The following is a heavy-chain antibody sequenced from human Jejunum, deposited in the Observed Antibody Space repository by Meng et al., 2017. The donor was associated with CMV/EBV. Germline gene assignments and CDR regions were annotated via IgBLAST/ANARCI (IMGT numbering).Heavy chain of an antibody. CDR2: IRYDESNK. CDR1: GFTFSNYG. CDR3: ARPFGVASAGAFDI. Sequence: GFTFSNYGMHWVRQATGKGLEWVAFIRYDESNKYYADSVKGRFTISRDNSMNTLYVQMNSLRTEDTAVYYCARPFGVASAGAFDIWGQGTMVTVSS. V-gene: IGHV3-30*02. D-gene: IGHD3-3*01. J-gene: IGHJ3*02.